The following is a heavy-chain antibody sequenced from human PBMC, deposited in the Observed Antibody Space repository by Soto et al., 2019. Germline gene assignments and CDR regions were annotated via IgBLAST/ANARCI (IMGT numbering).Heavy chain of an antibody. CDR2: IKNKANSYTT. J-gene: IGHJ4*02. Sequence: EVQLVESGGGLVQPGGSLRLSCGASAFTFSAHYMDWVRQAPGKGLEWVGRIKNKANSYTTEYAASVEGRFTISREDSQNSLYLQMNSLKTEDTAVYYCARVSLVGPSGGRYFDYWGQGSQVAVSS. CDR3: ARVSLVGPSGGRYFDY. D-gene: IGHD1-26*01. V-gene: IGHV3-72*01. CDR1: AFTFSAHY.